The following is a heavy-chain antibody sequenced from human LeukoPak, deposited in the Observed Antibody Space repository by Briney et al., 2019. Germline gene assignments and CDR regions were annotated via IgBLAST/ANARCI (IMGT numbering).Heavy chain of an antibody. J-gene: IGHJ3*02. CDR2: FDPEDGET. V-gene: IGHV1-24*01. CDR1: GYTLTELS. CDR3: ARDGYYDSSGLDAFDI. D-gene: IGHD3-22*01. Sequence: GASVKVSCKVSGYTLTELSMHWVRQAPGKGLEWLGGFDPEDGETIYAQKFQGRVTMTEDTSTDTAYMELRSLRSDDTAVYYCARDGYYDSSGLDAFDIWGQGTMVTVSS.